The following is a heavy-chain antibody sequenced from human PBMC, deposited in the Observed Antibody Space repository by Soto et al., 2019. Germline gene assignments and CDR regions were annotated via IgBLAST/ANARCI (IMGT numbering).Heavy chain of an antibody. Sequence: PSETLSLTCTVSGGSISTYYWNWIRQSPGRELELIGYIYYSGSTYYNPPLKSRITISIDTSKNQFSLKMTSVTAADTAVYYCARVGRIAAAGTWFDPWGQGTPVTVSS. CDR2: IYYSGST. J-gene: IGHJ5*02. CDR3: ARVGRIAAAGTWFDP. V-gene: IGHV4-59*01. D-gene: IGHD6-13*01. CDR1: GGSISTYY.